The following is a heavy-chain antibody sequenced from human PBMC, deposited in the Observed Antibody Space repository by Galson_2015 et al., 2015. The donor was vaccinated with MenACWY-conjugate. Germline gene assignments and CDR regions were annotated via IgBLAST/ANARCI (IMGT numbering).Heavy chain of an antibody. J-gene: IGHJ4*02. CDR1: DFTFSNAW. V-gene: IGHV3-15*01. CDR2: IKSKADGETI. D-gene: IGHD5-24*01. CDR3: TVDRMSGGARWWRNY. Sequence: SLRLSCAVSDFTFSNAWMSWVRQAPGKGLEWVGRIKSKADGETIDYAAPVKGRFTVSRDDSKSTLYLQMNSLKSEDTGVYYCTVDRMSGGARWWRNYWGQGTLVTVSS.